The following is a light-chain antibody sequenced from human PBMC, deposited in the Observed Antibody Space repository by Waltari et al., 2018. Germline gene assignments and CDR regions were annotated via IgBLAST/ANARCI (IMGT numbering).Light chain of an antibody. J-gene: IGKJ1*01. CDR2: DAS. Sequence: EIVMTQSPATLSVSPGESATLSCRASQSVSSKLAWYQQIPGQAPRLLIYDASTRATAIPARFTAGGSGTEFTLSISSLQSEDFAVYYCQQYKQLPRTFGQGTKVEIK. V-gene: IGKV3-15*01. CDR1: QSVSSK. CDR3: QQYKQLPRT.